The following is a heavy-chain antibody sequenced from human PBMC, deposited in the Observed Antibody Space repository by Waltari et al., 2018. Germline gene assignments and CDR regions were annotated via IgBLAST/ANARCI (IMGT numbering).Heavy chain of an antibody. Sequence: QLQLQESGPGLVTPSETLSLTCTVSGGSIHSSAYYWGLIRQPPVKGLDWIGSINYSGNTHYIPSLKSRVTMSVDTSKTQFYRKLSSVTAADTAVYYCARLDIVVVPAASFDFWGQGTLVTVSS. CDR2: INYSGNT. D-gene: IGHD2-2*01. CDR3: ARLDIVVVPAASFDF. CDR1: GGSIHSSAYY. J-gene: IGHJ4*02. V-gene: IGHV4-39*01.